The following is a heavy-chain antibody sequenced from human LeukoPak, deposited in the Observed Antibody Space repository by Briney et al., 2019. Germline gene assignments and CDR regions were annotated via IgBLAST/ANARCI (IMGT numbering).Heavy chain of an antibody. CDR3: AGSSSWSNFDY. D-gene: IGHD6-13*01. Sequence: PSETLSLTCTVSGGSISSGDYYWSWIRQPPGKGLEWIGYIYYSGSTYYNPSLKNRVTISVDTSKNQFSLKLSSVTAADTAVYYCAGSSSWSNFDYWGQGTLVTVSS. V-gene: IGHV4-30-4*08. J-gene: IGHJ4*02. CDR1: GGSISSGDYY. CDR2: IYYSGST.